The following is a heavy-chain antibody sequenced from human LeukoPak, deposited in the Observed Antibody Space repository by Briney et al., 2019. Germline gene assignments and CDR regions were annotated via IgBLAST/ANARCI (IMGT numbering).Heavy chain of an antibody. V-gene: IGHV3-7*01. D-gene: IGHD3-10*01. CDR1: GFTFSSYG. Sequence: GGSLTLSCAASGFTFSSYGMHWIRHAPGKGLEWVANIKQDGSEKYYVDSVKGRFTISRDNAKNSLYLQMDSLRAEDTAVYYCARWRYGSGSYYTGWGMVDVWGQGTTVTVSS. CDR2: IKQDGSEK. J-gene: IGHJ6*02. CDR3: ARWRYGSGSYYTGWGMVDV.